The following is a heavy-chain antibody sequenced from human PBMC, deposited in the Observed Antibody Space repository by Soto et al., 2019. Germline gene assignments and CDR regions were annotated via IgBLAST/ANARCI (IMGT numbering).Heavy chain of an antibody. CDR1: GGSISSGGYY. CDR2: IYYSGST. J-gene: IGHJ3*02. V-gene: IGHV4-31*03. Sequence: QVQLQESGPGLVKPSQTLSLTCTVSGGSISSGGYYWSRIRQHPGKGLEWIGNIYYSGSTYYNPALKSRVTXSXDXXKNQFSLKLSSVTAADTAVYYCARVGSYHSTAFDIWGQGTMVTVSS. D-gene: IGHD3-10*01. CDR3: ARVGSYHSTAFDI.